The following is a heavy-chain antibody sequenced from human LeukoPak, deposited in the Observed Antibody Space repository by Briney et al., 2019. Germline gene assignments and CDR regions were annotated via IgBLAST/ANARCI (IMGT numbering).Heavy chain of an antibody. CDR1: GYTFTSYY. J-gene: IGHJ6*03. D-gene: IGHD3-10*01. Sequence: GASVKVSCKASGYTFTSYYMHWVRQAPGQGLEWMGIINPSGGSTSYAQKFQGRVTMTRDMSTSTVYMELSSLRSEDTAVYYCARDHEPMGAYYYYMDVWGKGTTVTISS. CDR2: INPSGGST. CDR3: ARDHEPMGAYYYYMDV. V-gene: IGHV1-46*01.